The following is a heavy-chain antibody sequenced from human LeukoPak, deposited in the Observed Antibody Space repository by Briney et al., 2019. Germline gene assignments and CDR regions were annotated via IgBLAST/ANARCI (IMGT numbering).Heavy chain of an antibody. V-gene: IGHV3-64D*06. D-gene: IGHD3-10*01. Sequence: GGSLRLSCSASGFTFSSYAMHWVRQAPGKGLEYVSAISSNGGSTYYADSVKGRFTISRDNSKNTLYLQMSSLRAEDTAVYYCVKDRLWFGELLSYFDYWGQGTLVTVSS. CDR2: ISSNGGST. CDR3: VKDRLWFGELLSYFDY. J-gene: IGHJ4*02. CDR1: GFTFSSYA.